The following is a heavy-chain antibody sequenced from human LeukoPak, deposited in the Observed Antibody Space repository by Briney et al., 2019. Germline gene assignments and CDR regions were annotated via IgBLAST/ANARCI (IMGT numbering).Heavy chain of an antibody. CDR2: ISGSGGST. Sequence: GSLRLPCGAPGFTLNSYSMSWVRQAPGKGLEWVSAISGSGGSTYYADSVKGRFTISRDNSKNTLYLQMNSLRAEDTAVYYCAKGDYPIWGQGTMVTVSS. D-gene: IGHD3-16*01. V-gene: IGHV3-23*01. CDR1: GFTLNSYS. J-gene: IGHJ3*02. CDR3: AKGDYPI.